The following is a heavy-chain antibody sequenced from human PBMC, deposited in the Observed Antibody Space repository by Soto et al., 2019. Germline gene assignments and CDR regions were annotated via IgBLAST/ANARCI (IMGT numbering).Heavy chain of an antibody. CDR1: GGSISSGDYY. V-gene: IGHV4-30-4*01. J-gene: IGHJ5*02. Sequence: SETLSLTCTVSGGSISSGDYYWSWIRQPPGKGLEWIGYIYYSGSTYYNPSLKSRVTISVDTSKNQFPLKLSSVTAADTAVYYCARSYYDFWSGYYGGIDPWGQGTLVTVSS. CDR3: ARSYYDFWSGYYGGIDP. CDR2: IYYSGST. D-gene: IGHD3-3*01.